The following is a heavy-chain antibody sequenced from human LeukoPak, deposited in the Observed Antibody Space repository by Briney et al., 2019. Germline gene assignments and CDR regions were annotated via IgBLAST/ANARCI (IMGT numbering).Heavy chain of an antibody. CDR3: ARGGVQQWLVSGDAFDI. Sequence: GESLRLSCAASGFTVSSNYMSWVRQAPGKGLEWVSVIYSGGSTYYADSVKGRFTISRDNSKNTLYLQMNSLRAEDTAVYYCARGGVQQWLVSGDAFDIWGQGTMVTVSS. J-gene: IGHJ3*02. D-gene: IGHD6-19*01. CDR2: IYSGGST. CDR1: GFTVSSNY. V-gene: IGHV3-53*01.